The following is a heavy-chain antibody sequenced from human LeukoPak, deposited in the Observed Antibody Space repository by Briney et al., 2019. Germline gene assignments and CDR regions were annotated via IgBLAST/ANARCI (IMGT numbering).Heavy chain of an antibody. CDR2: ITGSGDTT. V-gene: IGHV3-23*01. J-gene: IGHJ4*02. D-gene: IGHD3-9*01. CDR1: GFIFKNYG. Sequence: TGGSVRLSCAASGFIFKNYGRRGVRQAPGKGREGVSAITGSGDTTYYADSVKGRFTISRDNSKNTLYVEMNTLSAEDTAVYYCAKWGDYDILTGYYVSDFWGQGTLVTVSS. CDR3: AKWGDYDILTGYYVSDF.